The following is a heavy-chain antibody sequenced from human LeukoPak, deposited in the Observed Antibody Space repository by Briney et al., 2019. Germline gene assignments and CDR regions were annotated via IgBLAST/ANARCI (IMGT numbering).Heavy chain of an antibody. J-gene: IGHJ5*02. CDR3: ARDSSGWYHWFDP. CDR1: GGSISSYY. Sequence: SETLSLTCTVSGGSISSYYWSWIRQPPGKGLEWIGYIYYSGSTNYNPSLKSRVTISVDTSKNQFSLKLSSVTAADTAVYYCARDSSGWYHWFDPWGQGTLVTVSS. CDR2: IYYSGST. D-gene: IGHD6-19*01. V-gene: IGHV4-59*01.